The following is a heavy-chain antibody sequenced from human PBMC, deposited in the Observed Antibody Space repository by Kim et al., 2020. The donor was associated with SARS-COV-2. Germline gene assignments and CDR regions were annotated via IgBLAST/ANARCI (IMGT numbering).Heavy chain of an antibody. CDR3: ATGYNNGYEY. J-gene: IGHJ4*02. V-gene: IGHV3-74*01. Sequence: TTPSTAASVQGRFTISRDNARNTLNLQMNSLRAEDTAVYYCATGYNNGYEYWGQGTLVTVSS. D-gene: IGHD5-18*01. CDR2: TTP.